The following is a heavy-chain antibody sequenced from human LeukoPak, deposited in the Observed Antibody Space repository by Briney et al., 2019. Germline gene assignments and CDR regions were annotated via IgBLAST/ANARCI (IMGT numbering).Heavy chain of an antibody. J-gene: IGHJ5*02. CDR2: LNPNSGNT. CDR1: GYTFINYD. Sequence: ASVKVSCKTSGYTFINYDINWVRQASGQGLEWMGSLNPNSGNTGYAQKFRGRVTITSSPSTSTVFMELGSLTSEDTAVYYCARGGTSAAARRFDPWGQGTLVTVSS. CDR3: ARGGTSAAARRFDP. V-gene: IGHV1-8*01. D-gene: IGHD6-13*01.